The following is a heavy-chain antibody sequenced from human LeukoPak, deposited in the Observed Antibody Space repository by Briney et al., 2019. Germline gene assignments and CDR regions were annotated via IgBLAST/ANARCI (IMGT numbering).Heavy chain of an antibody. D-gene: IGHD5-18*01. J-gene: IGHJ6*02. CDR2: ISSSSSYI. Sequence: PGGSLRLSCAASGFTFSSYSMNWVRQAPGKGLEWVSSISSSSSYIYYADSVKGRFTISRDNAKNSLYLQMNSLRAEDTAVYYCARVGELWLLVDGMDVWGQGTTVTVSS. V-gene: IGHV3-21*01. CDR1: GFTFSSYS. CDR3: ARVGELWLLVDGMDV.